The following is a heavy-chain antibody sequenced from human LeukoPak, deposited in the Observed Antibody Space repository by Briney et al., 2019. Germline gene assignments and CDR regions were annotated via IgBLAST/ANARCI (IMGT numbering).Heavy chain of an antibody. Sequence: SETLSLTCAVYGGSFSSYYWSWIRQPPGNGLEWIGEIHHSGSTNYNPSLKSRVTISVDTSKNQFSLKLSSVTAADTAVYYCARLWHANWFDPWGQGTLVTVSS. CDR3: ARLWHANWFDP. D-gene: IGHD2-8*01. V-gene: IGHV4-34*01. CDR1: GGSFSSYY. CDR2: IHHSGST. J-gene: IGHJ5*02.